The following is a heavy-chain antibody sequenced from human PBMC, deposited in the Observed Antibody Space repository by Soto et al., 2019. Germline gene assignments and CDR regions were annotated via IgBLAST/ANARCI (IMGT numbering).Heavy chain of an antibody. CDR2: IYHSGST. J-gene: IGHJ5*02. CDR3: ARVPGP. V-gene: IGHV4-30-2*01. CDR1: GGSISSGGYS. Sequence: QLQLQESGSGLVKPSQTLSLTCAVSGGSISSGGYSWSWIRQPPGKGLAWIGYIYHSGSTYYNPPLPSPVTASVARSKSQFSRKLSSVTDADTAVYYCARVPGPWGQGTLVAVSS.